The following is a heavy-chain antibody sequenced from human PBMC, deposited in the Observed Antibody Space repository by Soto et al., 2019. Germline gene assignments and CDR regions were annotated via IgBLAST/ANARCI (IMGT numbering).Heavy chain of an antibody. Sequence: QVQLVESGGGVVQPGRSLRLSCAASGFTFSNYGMHWVRQAPGKGLEWVAVIWYDGSNKYYADSVKGRFTISRDNAKNSLYLQMNSLRTEDTALYYCAKGYNYDRSGNPDYWGQGTLVTVSS. CDR1: GFTFSNYG. J-gene: IGHJ4*02. D-gene: IGHD3-22*01. CDR2: IWYDGSNK. V-gene: IGHV3-33*03. CDR3: AKGYNYDRSGNPDY.